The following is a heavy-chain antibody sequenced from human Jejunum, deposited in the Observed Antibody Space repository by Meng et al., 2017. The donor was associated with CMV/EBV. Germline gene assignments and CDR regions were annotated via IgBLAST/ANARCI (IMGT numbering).Heavy chain of an antibody. J-gene: IGHJ4*02. V-gene: IGHV3-74*01. CDR3: ARGGGASTVSSLDY. D-gene: IGHD3-16*01. CDR1: GLRMRSYW. Sequence: ASGLRMRSYWMHWVRRAAGKGVVWDSRINNDETIINNAEWVKGRFNISREKAKNTVDQQASRWRVEDTAVYYCARGGGASTVSSLDYWGQGTLVTVSS. CDR2: INNDETII.